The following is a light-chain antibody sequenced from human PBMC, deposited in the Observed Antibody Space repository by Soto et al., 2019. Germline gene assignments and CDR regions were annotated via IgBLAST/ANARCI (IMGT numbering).Light chain of an antibody. J-gene: IGKJ1*01. CDR3: QQYNDWPPT. Sequence: EIVMTQSPATLSVSPGERATLSCRASQSVSSTVAWYQQKPGQAPRLLIYGASTRATGIPARFSGSGSGTEFTLTISSLQSEDFAVYYCQQYNDWPPTFGQGTKVEIK. V-gene: IGKV3-15*01. CDR1: QSVSST. CDR2: GAS.